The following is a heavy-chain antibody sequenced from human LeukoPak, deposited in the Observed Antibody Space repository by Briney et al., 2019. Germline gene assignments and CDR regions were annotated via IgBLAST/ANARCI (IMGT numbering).Heavy chain of an antibody. Sequence: ASVKVSSKASGHTFTSYGISWVRQAPGQGLEWMGWISAYNGNTNYAQKLQGRVTMTTDTSTSTAYMELRSLRSDDTAVYYCARPSKRGTYYYDRCDAFDIWGQGTMVTVSS. CDR2: ISAYNGNT. CDR3: ARPSKRGTYYYDRCDAFDI. V-gene: IGHV1-18*01. D-gene: IGHD3-22*01. J-gene: IGHJ3*02. CDR1: GHTFTSYG.